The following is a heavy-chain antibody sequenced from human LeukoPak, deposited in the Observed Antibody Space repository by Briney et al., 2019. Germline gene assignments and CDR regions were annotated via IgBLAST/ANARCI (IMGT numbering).Heavy chain of an antibody. CDR1: GYTFTNYY. D-gene: IGHD2-21*01. CDR2: INPDSGDT. CDR3: ARTFALSFDY. J-gene: IGHJ4*02. Sequence: GASVTVSCKASGYTFTNYYIHWVRQAPRQGLEWMGWINPDSGDTNYAQKFQGRVTMTRDTSISTAYMGLTRLTSDDTAVYYCARTFALSFDYWGQGAPVTVSS. V-gene: IGHV1-2*02.